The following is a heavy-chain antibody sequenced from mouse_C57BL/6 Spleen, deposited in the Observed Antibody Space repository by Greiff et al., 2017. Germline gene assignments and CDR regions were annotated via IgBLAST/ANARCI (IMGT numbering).Heavy chain of an antibody. D-gene: IGHD1-1*01. CDR3: ATTVVADY. J-gene: IGHJ2*01. CDR2: INPNNGGT. CDR1: GYTFTDYN. Sequence: VQLQQSGPELVKPGASVKMSCKASGYTFTDYNMHWVKQSHGKSLEWIGYINPNNGGTSYNQKFKGKATLTVNKSYSTAYMELRSLTSEESAVYYCATTVVADYWGQGTTLTVSS. V-gene: IGHV1-22*01.